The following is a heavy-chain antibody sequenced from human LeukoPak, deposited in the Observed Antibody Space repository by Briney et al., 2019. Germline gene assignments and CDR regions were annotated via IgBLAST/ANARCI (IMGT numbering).Heavy chain of an antibody. Sequence: PSETLSLTCTVSGYSISSGYYWGWIRQPPGKGLEWIGSIYHSGSTYYNPSLKSRVTISVDTSKNQFSLKLSSVTAADTAVYYCASSGKGAFDIWGQGTMVTVSS. V-gene: IGHV4-38-2*02. D-gene: IGHD6-25*01. CDR2: IYHSGST. CDR3: ASSGKGAFDI. CDR1: GYSISSGYY. J-gene: IGHJ3*02.